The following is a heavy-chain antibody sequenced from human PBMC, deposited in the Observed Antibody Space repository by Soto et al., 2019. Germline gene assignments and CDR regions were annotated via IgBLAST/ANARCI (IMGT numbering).Heavy chain of an antibody. V-gene: IGHV4-61*01. CDR2: IYYSGNI. D-gene: IGHD6-25*01. CDR3: ARGNIAAFGTKFDP. Sequence: TSETLSLTCTVSGDSVTSRSYYWTWVRQPPGKGLEWIGYIYYSGNINYNPSLKSRFSISVDTSTNQFSLKLTSVTAADPAIYYCARGNIAAFGTKFDPWGKGTLVPVSS. CDR1: GDSVTSRSYY. J-gene: IGHJ5*02.